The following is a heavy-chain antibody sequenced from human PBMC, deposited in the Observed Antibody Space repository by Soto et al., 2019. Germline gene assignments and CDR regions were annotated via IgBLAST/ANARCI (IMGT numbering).Heavy chain of an antibody. Sequence: QVQLVESGGGVVQPGTSLRLSCVGSGFTFRSYVIHWVRQAPGKGLEWVALTSYDGSGKYYGDSVRGRFTISRDNSRNTGDLQMDSLRLEDPALYYCARWGTTGGLDVWGQGTLVSVSS. CDR1: GFTFRSYV. CDR2: TSYDGSGK. D-gene: IGHD3-16*01. V-gene: IGHV3-30*19. J-gene: IGHJ1*01. CDR3: ARWGTTGGLDV.